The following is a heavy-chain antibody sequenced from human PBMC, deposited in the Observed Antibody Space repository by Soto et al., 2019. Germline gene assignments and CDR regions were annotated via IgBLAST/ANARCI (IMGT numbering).Heavy chain of an antibody. CDR3: AKPDCSGGSCYSGMDV. CDR1: GFTFSSYG. CDR2: IKQDEREK. D-gene: IGHD2-15*01. Sequence: GESLKISCAASGFTFSSYGMSWVRQAPGKGLEWVANIKQDEREKYYLDSVKGRFTISRDNSKNTLYLQMNSLRAEDTAVYYCAKPDCSGGSCYSGMDVWGQGTTVTVSS. V-gene: IGHV3-7*01. J-gene: IGHJ6*02.